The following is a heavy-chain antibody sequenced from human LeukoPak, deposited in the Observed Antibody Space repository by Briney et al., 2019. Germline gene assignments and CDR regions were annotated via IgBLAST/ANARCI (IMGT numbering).Heavy chain of an antibody. V-gene: IGHV3-11*01. CDR2: ISGSGSTI. D-gene: IGHD3-10*01. CDR3: AGDRWFGRYLGNWFDP. Sequence: GGSPRLSCAASGFSFSDYYMSWIRQAPGKGLEWLSYISGSGSTIYYADSVKGRFTISRDNGKNSLYLNLSSLRAEDTAVYYCAGDRWFGRYLGNWFDPWGQGTLVTVSS. J-gene: IGHJ5*02. CDR1: GFSFSDYY.